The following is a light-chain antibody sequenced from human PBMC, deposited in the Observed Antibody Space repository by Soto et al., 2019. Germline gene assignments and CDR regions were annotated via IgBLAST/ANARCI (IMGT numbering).Light chain of an antibody. CDR2: DVR. CDR3: SSYTSAGSVGLV. Sequence: QSALTQPASVSGSPGQSITISCTGTSSDLGGYHYVSWYQQHPGQAPKLMIYDVRNRPSGVSNRFSGSKSGNTSSLTISGLQAEDEADYYCSSYTSAGSVGLVFGGGTKLTVL. J-gene: IGLJ2*01. CDR1: SSDLGGYHY. V-gene: IGLV2-14*03.